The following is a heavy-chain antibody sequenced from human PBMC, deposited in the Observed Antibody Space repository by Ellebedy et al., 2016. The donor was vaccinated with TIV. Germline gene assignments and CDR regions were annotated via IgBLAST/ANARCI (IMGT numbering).Heavy chain of an antibody. J-gene: IGHJ6*02. D-gene: IGHD3-10*01. CDR3: ARVGGSGKGRYYAMDV. Sequence: AASVKVSCKASGYTFANYFIHWVRQAPGQGLEWMGVINPNGGSTNYAQKFQGRVTMTRDTSTSTVYMELSSLRSEDTALYYCARVGGSGKGRYYAMDVWGQGTTVTVSS. CDR1: GYTFANYF. CDR2: INPNGGST. V-gene: IGHV1-46*01.